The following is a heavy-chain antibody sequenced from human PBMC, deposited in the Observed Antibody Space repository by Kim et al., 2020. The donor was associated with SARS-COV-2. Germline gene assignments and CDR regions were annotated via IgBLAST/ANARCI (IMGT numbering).Heavy chain of an antibody. J-gene: IGHJ4*02. D-gene: IGHD6-13*01. Sequence: SCTNYADSVTGRVTHSRDNAKNTLYLQMNSLRAEDTAVYYCAKINSRDDYWGQGTLVTVSS. CDR2: SCT. V-gene: IGHV3-74*01. CDR3: AKINSRDDY.